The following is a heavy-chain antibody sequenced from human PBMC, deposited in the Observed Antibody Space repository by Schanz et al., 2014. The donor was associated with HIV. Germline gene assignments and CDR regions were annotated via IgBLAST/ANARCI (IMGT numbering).Heavy chain of an antibody. V-gene: IGHV3-21*01. CDR1: GFTFSNYA. D-gene: IGHD6-6*01. CDR2: ISSGNSYI. Sequence: EVQLLESGGGLVQPGGSLRLSCAASGFTFSNYAMSWVRQAPGKGLEWVSSISSGNSYIYYADSVKGRFTISRDDAKSSLFLQMNSLRAEDTAVYYCARGDAARGDYWGQGTLVTVSS. CDR3: ARGDAARGDY. J-gene: IGHJ4*02.